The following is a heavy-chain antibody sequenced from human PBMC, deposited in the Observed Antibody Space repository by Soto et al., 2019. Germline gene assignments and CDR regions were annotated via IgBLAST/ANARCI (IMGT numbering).Heavy chain of an antibody. CDR1: GFSFSTYN. V-gene: IGHV3-21*01. J-gene: IGHJ4*02. CDR3: AREIRRYGFDY. CDR2: ISTSGTYT. D-gene: IGHD1-1*01. Sequence: PGGSLRLSCAASGFSFSTYNMNWVRQAPGKGLEWVSSISTSGTYTYYADSVKGRFTISRDNAKNSLYLQMNSLRAEDTAVYYCAREIRRYGFDYWGQGTLVTVSS.